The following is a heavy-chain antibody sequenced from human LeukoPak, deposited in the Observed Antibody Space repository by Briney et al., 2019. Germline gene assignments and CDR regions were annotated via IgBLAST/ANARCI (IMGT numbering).Heavy chain of an antibody. D-gene: IGHD6-6*01. CDR1: GFIFSNYL. CDR2: ITHDAETT. CDR3: AKVGSLRGTSSPDY. Sequence: GGSLRLSCAASGFIFSNYLMTWVRQAPGKGLDWVSSITHDAETTLYADSVKGRFTISRDNSKNTLYLQMNSLRDDDTAIYYCAKVGSLRGTSSPDYWGQGALVTVSS. V-gene: IGHV3-23*01. J-gene: IGHJ4*02.